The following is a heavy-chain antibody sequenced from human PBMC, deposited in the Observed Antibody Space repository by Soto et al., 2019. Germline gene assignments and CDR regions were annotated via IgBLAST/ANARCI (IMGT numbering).Heavy chain of an antibody. D-gene: IGHD3-16*01. V-gene: IGHV1-18*01. Sequence: ASVKVSCKASGYTFTSYGISWVRQAPGQGLEWMGWISAYNGNTNYAQKLQGRVTMTTDTSTSTAYMELRSLSSDDTAVYYCATSIMGNGAFDIWGQGTMVTVSS. J-gene: IGHJ3*02. CDR2: ISAYNGNT. CDR1: GYTFTSYG. CDR3: ATSIMGNGAFDI.